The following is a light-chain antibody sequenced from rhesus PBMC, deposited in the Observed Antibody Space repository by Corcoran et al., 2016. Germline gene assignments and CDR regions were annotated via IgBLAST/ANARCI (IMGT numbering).Light chain of an antibody. V-gene: IGKV1S14*01. J-gene: IGKJ1*01. Sequence: DIQMTQSPSSLSASVGDTVTISCRASQGIANYLVWYQQKPGQAPRPLMYYASPLETGVPSRFSGSGSGTDFALPISSLQPDDFATYYCQQHNSYPPTFGQGTKVEI. CDR2: YAS. CDR1: QGIANY. CDR3: QQHNSYPPT.